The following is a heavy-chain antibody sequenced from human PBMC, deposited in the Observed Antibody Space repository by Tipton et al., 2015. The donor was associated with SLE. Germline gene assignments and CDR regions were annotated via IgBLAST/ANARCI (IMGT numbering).Heavy chain of an antibody. CDR2: ISSNGGST. J-gene: IGHJ5*02. V-gene: IGHV3-64*01. CDR3: ARSPLVYFWSTYVNWFDP. CDR1: GFTFSSYA. Sequence: SLRLSCVASGFTFSSYAMYWVRQAPGKGLEYVSAISSNGGSTYYANSVKDRFTISRDNSKNTLYLQMGSLRTEDMAVYYCARSPLVYFWSTYVNWFDPWGQGTLVTVSS. D-gene: IGHD3-3*01.